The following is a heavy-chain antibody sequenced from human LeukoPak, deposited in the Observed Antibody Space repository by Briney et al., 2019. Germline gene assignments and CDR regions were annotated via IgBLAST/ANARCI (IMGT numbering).Heavy chain of an antibody. CDR2: IYYSGST. CDR1: GGSFSGYY. D-gene: IGHD2-2*01. J-gene: IGHJ4*02. CDR3: ARILGYCSSTSCHHVDY. Sequence: SETLSLTCAVYGGSFSGYYWSWIRQPPGKGLEWIGYIYYSGSTYYNPSLKSRVTISVDTSKNQFSLKLSSVAAADTAVYYCARILGYCSSTSCHHVDYWGQGTLVTVSS. V-gene: IGHV4-34*09.